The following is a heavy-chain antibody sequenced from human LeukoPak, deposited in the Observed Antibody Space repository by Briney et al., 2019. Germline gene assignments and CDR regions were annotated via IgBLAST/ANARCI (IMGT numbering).Heavy chain of an antibody. CDR1: GYTFTSYG. Sequence: ASVKVSCKASGYTFTSYGISWVRQAPGQGLEWMGWISAYNGNTNYAQKLQGRVTMTTDTSTSTAYMELRSLRSDDTAVYYCVSCSSGYMNDYWGQGTLVTVSS. CDR2: ISAYNGNT. J-gene: IGHJ4*02. V-gene: IGHV1-18*01. CDR3: VSCSSGYMNDY. D-gene: IGHD3-22*01.